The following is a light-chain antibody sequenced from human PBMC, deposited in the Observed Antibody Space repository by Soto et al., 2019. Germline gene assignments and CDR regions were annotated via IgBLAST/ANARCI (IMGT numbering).Light chain of an antibody. CDR1: QSVSSN. J-gene: IGKJ1*01. CDR2: GAS. V-gene: IGKV3-15*01. Sequence: EIVMTQSPATLSVSPGERATLSCRASQSVSSNLAWYQQKASQAPRLLIYGASPRATGIPARFSGSVSGTEFTLTISSLQSEDFAVNYCQQYNNMPGTFGRGTKEEIK. CDR3: QQYNNMPGT.